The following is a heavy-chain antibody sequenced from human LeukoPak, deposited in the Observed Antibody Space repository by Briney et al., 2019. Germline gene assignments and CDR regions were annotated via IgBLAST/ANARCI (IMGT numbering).Heavy chain of an antibody. CDR3: ARGRGETAGITIFGVVIDPYGMDV. J-gene: IGHJ6*02. D-gene: IGHD3-3*01. CDR1: GFTFSSYS. V-gene: IGHV3-21*01. CDR2: ISSSSSYI. Sequence: GGSLRLSCAASGFTFSSYSMNWVRQAPGKGLEWVSSISSSSSYIYYADSVKGRFTISRDNAKNSLYLQMNSLRAEDTAVYYCARGRGETAGITIFGVVIDPYGMDVWGQGTTVTVSS.